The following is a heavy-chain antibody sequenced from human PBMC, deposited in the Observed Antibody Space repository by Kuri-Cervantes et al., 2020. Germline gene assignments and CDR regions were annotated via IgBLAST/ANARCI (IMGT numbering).Heavy chain of an antibody. Sequence: GESLKISCAASRFTFTIYSMNWVRQAPGKGLVWVSRINTDGSSTTYADSVKGRFTISRDNAKNTLYLQMNSLRAEDTAVYYCASRVYSNYYFEYWGQGTLVTVSS. D-gene: IGHD4-11*01. CDR3: ASRVYSNYYFEY. CDR2: INTDGSST. J-gene: IGHJ4*02. CDR1: RFTFTIYS. V-gene: IGHV3-74*01.